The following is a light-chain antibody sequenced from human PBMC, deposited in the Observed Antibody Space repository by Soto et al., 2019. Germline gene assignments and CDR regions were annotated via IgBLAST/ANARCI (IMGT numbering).Light chain of an antibody. Sequence: DIVLTQSPGTLSLSPGERATLSCRASQSVSSSYLAWYQQKPGQAPRLLIYGASTRATGIPARFSGSGSGTEFTLTISSLQSEDFAVYYCQQYNNWPMFGQGTKVDIK. CDR3: QQYNNWPM. V-gene: IGKV3-15*01. J-gene: IGKJ1*01. CDR1: QSVSSSY. CDR2: GAS.